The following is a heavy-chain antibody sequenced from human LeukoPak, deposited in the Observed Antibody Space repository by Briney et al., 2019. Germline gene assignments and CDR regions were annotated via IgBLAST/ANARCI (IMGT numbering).Heavy chain of an antibody. Sequence: PGGSLRLSCAASGFTFSSYAMSWVRQAPGKGQEWVSAISGSGGSTYYADSVKGRFTISRDNSKNTLYLQMNSLRAEDTAVYYCARWAYYDILTGYYTPYYYGMDVWGQGTTVTVSS. J-gene: IGHJ6*02. CDR3: ARWAYYDILTGYYTPYYYGMDV. D-gene: IGHD3-9*01. V-gene: IGHV3-23*01. CDR1: GFTFSSYA. CDR2: ISGSGGST.